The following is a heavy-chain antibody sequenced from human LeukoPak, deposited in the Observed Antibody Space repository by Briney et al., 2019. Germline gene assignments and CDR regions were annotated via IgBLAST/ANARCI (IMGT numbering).Heavy chain of an antibody. CDR1: GYTFTDYY. CDR2: INPNTGGT. Sequence: ASVKVSCKASGYTFTDYYMHWVRQAPGQGLEWMGWINPNTGGTNYAQKFQGRVTMTRDTSISTAYMELSRLRSDDTAVYYCASGYYYGSGPRDASDIWGQGTMVTVSS. V-gene: IGHV1-2*02. J-gene: IGHJ3*02. D-gene: IGHD3-10*01. CDR3: ASGYYYGSGPRDASDI.